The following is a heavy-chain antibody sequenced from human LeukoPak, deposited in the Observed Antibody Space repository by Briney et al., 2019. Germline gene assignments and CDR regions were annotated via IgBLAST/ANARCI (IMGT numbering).Heavy chain of an antibody. CDR3: AREEVGIAAAAQA. J-gene: IGHJ5*02. V-gene: IGHV3-66*01. CDR1: GFTFSSYW. CDR2: IYSGGST. D-gene: IGHD6-13*01. Sequence: GGSLRLSCAASGFTFSSYWMHWVRHAPGKGLEWVSVIYSGGSTYYADSVKGRFTISRDNSKNTLYLQMNSLRAEDTAVYYCAREEVGIAAAAQAWGQGTLVTVSS.